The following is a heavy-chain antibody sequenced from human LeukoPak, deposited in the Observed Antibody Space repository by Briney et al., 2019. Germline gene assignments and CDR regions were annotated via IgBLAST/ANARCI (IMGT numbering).Heavy chain of an antibody. J-gene: IGHJ4*02. D-gene: IGHD3-22*01. CDR3: AKGSYYDSSGSFYFDY. Sequence: SGGSLRLSCAASGFTFSCYAMSWVHQAPGKGLEWVSGISGSGDNTYYADSVKGRFTISRDNSKNTLYVQVNSLGTEDTAAYYCAKGSYYDSSGSFYFDYWGQGTLVTVSS. CDR1: GFTFSCYA. CDR2: ISGSGDNT. V-gene: IGHV3-23*01.